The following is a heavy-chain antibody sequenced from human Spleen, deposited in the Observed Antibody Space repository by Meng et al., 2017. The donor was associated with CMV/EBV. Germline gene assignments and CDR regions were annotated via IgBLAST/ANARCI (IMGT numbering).Heavy chain of an antibody. CDR2: INPNSGTT. V-gene: IGHV1-2*06. Sequence: ASVKVSCKASGYTFTGYYTHWVRQAPGQGLEWMGRINPNSGTTNYAQKFQGRVTMTRDTSISTAYMELKKLRSDDTAAYYCASTPITARPYQFDYWGQGTLVTVSS. CDR3: ASTPITARPYQFDY. J-gene: IGHJ4*02. D-gene: IGHD6-6*01. CDR1: GYTFTGYY.